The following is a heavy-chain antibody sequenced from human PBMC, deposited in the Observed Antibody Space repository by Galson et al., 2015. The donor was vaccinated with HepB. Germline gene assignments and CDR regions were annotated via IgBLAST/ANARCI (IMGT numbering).Heavy chain of an antibody. CDR2: ITSDSST. CDR3: ARLTVDWWEDY. V-gene: IGHV3-69-1*02. J-gene: IGHJ4*02. D-gene: IGHD1-26*01. CDR1: GFTFSDHR. Sequence: LRLSCATSGFTFSDHRMNWVRQAPGKGLEWVSTITSDSSTYYADSVKGRSTISRDNAKNSLYLQMNSLRAEDTAVYYCARLTVDWWEDYWGQGTLVTVSS.